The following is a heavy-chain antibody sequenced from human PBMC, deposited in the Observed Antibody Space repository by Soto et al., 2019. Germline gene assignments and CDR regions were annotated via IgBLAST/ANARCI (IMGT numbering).Heavy chain of an antibody. V-gene: IGHV4-31*03. CDR2: IYHSGTT. D-gene: IGHD2-2*01. J-gene: IGHJ5*02. Sequence: SETLSLTCTVSGGSISSGGYYWSWIRQHPGKGLEWIGYIYHSGTTYYNPSLKSRVTISVDTSKNQFSLKLTSVTAADTAVYYCAMVRGHQLLGWFDPWGQGTLVTVSS. CDR1: GGSISSGGYY. CDR3: AMVRGHQLLGWFDP.